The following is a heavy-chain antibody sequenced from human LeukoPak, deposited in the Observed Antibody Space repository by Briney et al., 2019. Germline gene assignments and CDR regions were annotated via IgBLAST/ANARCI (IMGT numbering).Heavy chain of an antibody. CDR2: ISSNGGST. Sequence: GGSLRLSCTASGFNFRNAWMCWVRQAPGKGLEYVSAISSNGGSTYYANSVKGRFTISRDNSKNTLYLQMGSLRAEDMAVYYCARTPTYYYDSSGYSPFDYWGQGTLVTVSS. J-gene: IGHJ4*02. D-gene: IGHD3-22*01. V-gene: IGHV3-64*01. CDR3: ARTPTYYYDSSGYSPFDY. CDR1: GFNFRNAW.